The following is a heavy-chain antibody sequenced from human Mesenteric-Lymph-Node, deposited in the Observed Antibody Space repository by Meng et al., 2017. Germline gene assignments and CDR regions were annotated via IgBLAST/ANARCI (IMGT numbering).Heavy chain of an antibody. CDR1: GFTFSSYD. CDR2: IGTAGDT. CDR3: ARGRSGNNNWFDP. D-gene: IGHD3-16*01. Sequence: GESLKISCAASGFTFSSYDMHWVRQATGKGLEWVSAIGTAGDTYYPGSVKGRFTISRENAKNSLYLQMNSLRAEDTALYHCARGRSGNNNWFDPWGQGTLVTVSS. V-gene: IGHV3-13*01. J-gene: IGHJ5*02.